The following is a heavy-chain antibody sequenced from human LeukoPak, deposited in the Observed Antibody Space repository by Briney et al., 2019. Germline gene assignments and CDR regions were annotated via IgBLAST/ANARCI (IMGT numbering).Heavy chain of an antibody. CDR1: GFTFSSYR. Sequence: GGSLRLSCAASGFTFSSYRMNWVRQAPGQGLEWVSSISSTSSYIYYADSVKGRFTISRDNAKNSLYLQMNSLRAEDTAVYYCARDPGEIVVHGLGFVFDIWAQGTMVTVSS. CDR2: ISSTSSYI. CDR3: ARDPGEIVVHGLGFVFDI. D-gene: IGHD3-22*01. V-gene: IGHV3-21*01. J-gene: IGHJ3*02.